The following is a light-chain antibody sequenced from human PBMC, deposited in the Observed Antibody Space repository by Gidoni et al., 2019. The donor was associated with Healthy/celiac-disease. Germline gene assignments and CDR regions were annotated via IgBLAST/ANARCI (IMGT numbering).Light chain of an antibody. V-gene: IGKV3-15*01. CDR3: QQYNNWPPYT. Sequence: EIVMTQSPATLSVSPGERATLSCRASQSVSSNLAGYQQKPGQAPRLLIYGESTRATGIPARFSGSGSGTEFTLTISSLQSEDFAVYDCQQYNNWPPYTFGQXTKLEIK. J-gene: IGKJ2*01. CDR1: QSVSSN. CDR2: GES.